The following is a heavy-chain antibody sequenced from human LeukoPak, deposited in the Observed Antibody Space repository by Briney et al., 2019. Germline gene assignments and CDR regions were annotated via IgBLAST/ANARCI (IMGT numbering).Heavy chain of an antibody. Sequence: PSETLSLTCAVYGGSFSGYYWSWIRQPPGKGLEWIGEINQSGSTNYNPSLKSRVTISADTSKNQFSLKLSPVTAADTAVYYCARGWYYYYYMDVWGKGTTVTVSS. CDR1: GGSFSGYY. CDR3: ARGWYYYYYMDV. V-gene: IGHV4-34*01. J-gene: IGHJ6*03. CDR2: INQSGST.